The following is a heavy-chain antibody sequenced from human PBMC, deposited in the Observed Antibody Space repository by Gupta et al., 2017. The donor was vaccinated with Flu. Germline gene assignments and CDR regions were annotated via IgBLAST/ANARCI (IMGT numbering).Heavy chain of an antibody. CDR3: ARVSLADCSGGSCRGLDY. V-gene: IGHV3-33*07. J-gene: IGHJ4*01. Sequence: QVQLVESGGRVVQPGKSLRLSCAVSGFTFRQYGFHWVRQAPGRGLGWVAVMWSDGISKYYADSVRGRFPISRDTSKNTVSLEMDSLRADDTAVYFCARVSLADCSGGSCRGLDYWGHGTLVTVS. CDR1: GFTFRQYG. D-gene: IGHD2-15*01. CDR2: MWSDGISK.